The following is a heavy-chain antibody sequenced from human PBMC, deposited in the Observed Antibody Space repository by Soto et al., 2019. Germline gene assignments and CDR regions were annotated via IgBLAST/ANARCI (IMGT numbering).Heavy chain of an antibody. CDR2: IKSSGSPT. Sequence: EVQLLESGGGWVQPGGSLRLSCAASGFTFSAYAMTWVRLAPGRGLEWVLGIKSSGSPTDYPESVKGRFTISRDNLMNTLFLDMNDLRAEDTAVYYCADGGEWSFKFDYWGQGTLVTVSS. V-gene: IGHV3-23*05. CDR1: GFTFSAYA. J-gene: IGHJ4*02. CDR3: ADGGEWSFKFDY. D-gene: IGHD2-8*01.